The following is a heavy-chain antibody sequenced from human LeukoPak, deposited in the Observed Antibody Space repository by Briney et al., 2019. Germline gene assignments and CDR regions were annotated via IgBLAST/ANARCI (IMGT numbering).Heavy chain of an antibody. J-gene: IGHJ6*03. CDR1: GGSISSSSYY. CDR3: AKNSGSYWRSYYCYMDV. CDR2: IYYSGST. V-gene: IGHV4-39*01. Sequence: PSETLSLACTVSGGSISSSSYYWGWIRQPPGKGQEWIGSIYYSGSTYYNPSLKSRVTISVDTSKNQFSLKLSSVTAADTAVYYCAKNSGSYWRSYYCYMDVWGKGTTVTVSS. D-gene: IGHD1-26*01.